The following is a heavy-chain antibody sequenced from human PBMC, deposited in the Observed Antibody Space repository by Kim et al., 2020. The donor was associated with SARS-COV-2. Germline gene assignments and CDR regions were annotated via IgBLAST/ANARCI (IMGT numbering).Heavy chain of an antibody. V-gene: IGHV3-30*18. Sequence: GGSLRLSCAASGFTFSSYGMHWVRQAPGKGLEWVAVISYDGSNKYYADSVKGRFTISRDNSKNTLYLQMNSLRAEDTAVYYCAKDLFTDYYGSGSQHYYYYGMDVWGQGTTVTVSS. D-gene: IGHD3-10*01. J-gene: IGHJ6*02. CDR1: GFTFSSYG. CDR2: ISYDGSNK. CDR3: AKDLFTDYYGSGSQHYYYYGMDV.